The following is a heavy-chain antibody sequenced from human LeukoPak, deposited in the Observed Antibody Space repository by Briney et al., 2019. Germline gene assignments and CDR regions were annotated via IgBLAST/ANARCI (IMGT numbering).Heavy chain of an antibody. CDR1: GGSISSGDYY. V-gene: IGHV4-30-4*01. J-gene: IGHJ4*02. D-gene: IGHD3-22*01. CDR2: IYYSGST. CDR3: ARVGGYYPKYYFDY. Sequence: SETLSLTCTVSGGSISSGDYYWSWIRQPPGKGLEWIGCIYYSGSTYYNPSLKSRVTISVDTSKNQFSLKLSSVTAADTAVYYCARVGGYYPKYYFDYWGQGTLVTVSS.